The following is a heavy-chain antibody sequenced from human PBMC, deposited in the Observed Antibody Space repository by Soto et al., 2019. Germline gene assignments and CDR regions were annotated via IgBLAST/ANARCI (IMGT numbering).Heavy chain of an antibody. CDR1: GYTFTRYG. V-gene: IGHV1-18*01. D-gene: IGHD2-8*01. CDR2: ISGYNGDT. CDR3: AKNGQPPYYYYGLDV. Sequence: SGYTFTRYGISWVRQAPGQGLEWMGWISGYNGDTNYAQKFQGRVSMTIDTSTGTAYMELRSLTSDDTAIYYCAKNGQPPYYYYGLDVWGQGTKVTVSS. J-gene: IGHJ6*02.